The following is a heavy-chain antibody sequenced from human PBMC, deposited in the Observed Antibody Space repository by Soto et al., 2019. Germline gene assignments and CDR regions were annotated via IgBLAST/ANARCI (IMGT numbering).Heavy chain of an antibody. D-gene: IGHD6-19*01. V-gene: IGHV4-59*01. CDR1: GGSISSYY. J-gene: IGHJ4*02. CDR2: IYYSGST. Sequence: PSETLSLTCTVSGGSISSYYWSWIRQPPGKGLEWIGYIYYSGSTNYNPSLKSRVTISVDTSKNQFSLKLSSVTAADTAVYYCASYGRYAVAGNFDYWGQGTLVTVSS. CDR3: ASYGRYAVAGNFDY.